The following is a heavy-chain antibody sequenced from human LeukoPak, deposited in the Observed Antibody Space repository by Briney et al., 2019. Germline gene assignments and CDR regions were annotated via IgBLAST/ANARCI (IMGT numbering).Heavy chain of an antibody. J-gene: IGHJ4*02. CDR1: GFIFSSYV. V-gene: IGHV3-48*01. D-gene: IGHD3-3*01. CDR2: ISSSGSTI. Sequence: GGSLGLSCAASGFIFSSYVMTWVRQAPGKGLESVSYISSSGSTILYADSVKGRFTISRDNAKNSLYLQMNSLRGEDTAVYYCARVWSGYSNSDYWGQGTLVTVSA. CDR3: ARVWSGYSNSDY.